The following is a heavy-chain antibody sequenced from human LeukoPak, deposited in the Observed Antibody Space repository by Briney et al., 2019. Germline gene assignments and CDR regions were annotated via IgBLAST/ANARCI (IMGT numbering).Heavy chain of an antibody. CDR2: IYHSGST. Sequence: PSGTLSLTCAVSGGSISSSNWGTWVRQPPGEGLEWIGEIYHSGSTNYNPSLKSPVNISVDKSKNQFSLKLSSVTAADTAVYYCARRYGITMVRGTHTYFQHWGQGTLVTVSS. V-gene: IGHV4-4*02. CDR3: ARRYGITMVRGTHTYFQH. J-gene: IGHJ1*01. D-gene: IGHD3-10*01. CDR1: GGSISSSNW.